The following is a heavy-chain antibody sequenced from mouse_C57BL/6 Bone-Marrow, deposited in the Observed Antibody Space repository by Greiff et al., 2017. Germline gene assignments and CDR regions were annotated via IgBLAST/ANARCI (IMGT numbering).Heavy chain of an antibody. CDR1: GFTITDYY. CDR2: IDPENGDT. CDR3: TTGDDWFAY. V-gene: IGHV14-4*01. Sequence: EVNVVESGAELVRPGASVKLSCTASGFTITDYYMHWVKQRPEQGLEWIGWIDPENGDTEYASKFQGKATITAATSSNTAYLQLSSLTSEDTAVYYCTTGDDWFAYWGQGTLVTVSA. D-gene: IGHD2-3*01. J-gene: IGHJ3*01.